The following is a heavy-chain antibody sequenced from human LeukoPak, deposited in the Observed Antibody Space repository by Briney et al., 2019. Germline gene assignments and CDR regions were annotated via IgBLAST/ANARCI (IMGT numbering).Heavy chain of an antibody. CDR3: AKGGLVILPFFDY. Sequence: PGGSLRLSCAASGFTFSSYGMSWVRQAPGKGLEWVSAISGSGGSTYYADSVKGRFTISRDNCKNTLYLQMNSLRAEDTAVYYCAKGGLVILPFFDYWGQGTLVTVSS. J-gene: IGHJ4*02. D-gene: IGHD3-9*01. CDR2: ISGSGGST. V-gene: IGHV3-23*01. CDR1: GFTFSSYG.